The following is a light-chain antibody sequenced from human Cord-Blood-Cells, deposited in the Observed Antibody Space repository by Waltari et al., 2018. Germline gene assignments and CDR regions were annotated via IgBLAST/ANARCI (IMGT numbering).Light chain of an antibody. CDR2: DVS. CDR1: SSDVGGYNY. V-gene: IGLV2-11*01. CDR3: CSYAGSYTYV. Sequence: QSALTQPRSVSGSPGQSVTISCTGTSSDVGGYNYFSWYQQHPGKAPKLMIYDVSKRPSGVPDRFSGSKSGNTASLTISGLQAEDEADYYCCSYAGSYTYVFGTETKVTVL. J-gene: IGLJ1*01.